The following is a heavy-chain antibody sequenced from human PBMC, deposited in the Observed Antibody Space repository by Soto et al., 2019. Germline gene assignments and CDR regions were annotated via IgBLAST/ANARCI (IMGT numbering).Heavy chain of an antibody. CDR1: GFTFSSYA. D-gene: IGHD6-19*01. J-gene: IGHJ5*02. V-gene: IGHV3-30-3*01. Sequence: PGESLRLSCAASGFTFSSYAMHWVRQAPGKGLEWVAVISYDGSNKYYADSVKGRFTISRDNSKKTLYLQMNSLRAEDTAVYYCARDLEVAVAGAWGQGT. CDR3: ARDLEVAVAGA. CDR2: ISYDGSNK.